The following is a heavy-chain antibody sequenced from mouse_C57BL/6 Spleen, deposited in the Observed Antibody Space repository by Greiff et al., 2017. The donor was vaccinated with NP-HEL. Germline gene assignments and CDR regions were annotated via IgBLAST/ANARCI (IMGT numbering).Heavy chain of an antibody. D-gene: IGHD1-1*01. Sequence: QVQLKQPGAELVKPGASVKMSCKASGYTFTSYWITWVKQRPGQGLEWIGDIYPGSGSTNYNEKFKSKATLTVDTSSSTAYMQLSSLTSEDSAVYYCASPPYYYGSSYGGGFAYWGQGTLVTVSA. CDR1: GYTFTSYW. V-gene: IGHV1-55*01. CDR2: IYPGSGST. J-gene: IGHJ3*01. CDR3: ASPPYYYGSSYGGGFAY.